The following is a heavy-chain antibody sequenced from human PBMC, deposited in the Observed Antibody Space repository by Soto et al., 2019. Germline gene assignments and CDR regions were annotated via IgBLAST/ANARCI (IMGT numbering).Heavy chain of an antibody. CDR1: GGSFSGYY. V-gene: IGHV4-34*01. Sequence: QVQLQQWGAGLLKPSETLSLTCAVYGGSFSGYYWRWISQPPGKGLEWIGEINHSGRTNYNPSLKSRVTISEDTSKNQFSLKLSSVTAADTAVYYCARLVWNYGDYDYFDLWGRGTLVTVSS. CDR2: INHSGRT. J-gene: IGHJ2*01. CDR3: ARLVWNYGDYDYFDL. D-gene: IGHD4-17*01.